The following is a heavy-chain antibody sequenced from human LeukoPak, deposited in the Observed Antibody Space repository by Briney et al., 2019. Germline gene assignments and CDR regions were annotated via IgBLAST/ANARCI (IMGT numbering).Heavy chain of an antibody. Sequence: SETLSLTCTVSGGSISSYYWSWIRPPAGKGLEWIGYIYYSGSTNYNPSLKSRVTISVDTSKNQFSLKLSSVTAADTAVYYCARASQLLSNAFDIWGQGAMVTVSS. CDR2: IYYSGST. J-gene: IGHJ3*02. CDR1: GGSISSYY. CDR3: ARASQLLSNAFDI. D-gene: IGHD3-10*01. V-gene: IGHV4-59*01.